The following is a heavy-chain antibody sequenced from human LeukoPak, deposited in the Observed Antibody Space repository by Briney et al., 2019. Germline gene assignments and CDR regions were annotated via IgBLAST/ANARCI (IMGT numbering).Heavy chain of an antibody. CDR3: ASLYKYRMDL. Sequence: ASVKVSCKASGYTVTSYYMHWVRQAPGQGLEWMGILNPSGGSSSYAQKFQGRATLTRATSTSTVYMEPSSLRSEDTAVYYCASLYKYRMDLSGQGTTVIVSS. CDR2: LNPSGGSS. J-gene: IGHJ6*02. CDR1: GYTVTSYY. V-gene: IGHV1-46*01.